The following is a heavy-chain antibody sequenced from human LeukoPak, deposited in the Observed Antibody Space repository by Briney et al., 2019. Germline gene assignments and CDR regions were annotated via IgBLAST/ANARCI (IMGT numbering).Heavy chain of an antibody. V-gene: IGHV3-21*01. CDR1: GLTFSSYG. J-gene: IGHJ5*02. CDR2: ISSSSSYI. Sequence: GGSLRLSCAASGLTFSSYGMHWVRQAPGKGLEWVSSISSSSSYIYYADSVKGRFTISRDNAKNSLYLQMNSLRAEDTAVYYCARDGVGATKGYNWFDPWGQGTLVTVSS. D-gene: IGHD1-26*01. CDR3: ARDGVGATKGYNWFDP.